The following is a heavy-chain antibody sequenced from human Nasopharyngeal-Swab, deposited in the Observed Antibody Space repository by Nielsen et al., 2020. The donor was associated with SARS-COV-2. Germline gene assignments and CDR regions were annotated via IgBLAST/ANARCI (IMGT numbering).Heavy chain of an antibody. V-gene: IGHV4-4*07. CDR2: IYTSGST. CDR1: GGSISSYY. D-gene: IGHD3-10*01. J-gene: IGHJ3*02. Sequence: SETLSLTCTVSGGSISSYYWSWIRQPAGKGLEWIGRIYTSGSTNYNPSLKSRVTMLVDTSKNQFSLKLSSVTAADTAVYYCARVLRSGSYYAFDIWGQGTMVTVSS. CDR3: ARVLRSGSYYAFDI.